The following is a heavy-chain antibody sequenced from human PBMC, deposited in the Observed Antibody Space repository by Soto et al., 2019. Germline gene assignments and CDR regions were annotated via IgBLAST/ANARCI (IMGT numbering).Heavy chain of an antibody. J-gene: IGHJ3*02. Sequence: SETLSLTCTVSGGSISSGGYYWSWIRQHPGKGLEWIGYIYYSGSTYYNPSLKSRVTISVDTSKNQFSLKLSSVTAADTAVYYCARDTSYDSSGYYRAMGAFDIWGQGTMVTVSS. D-gene: IGHD3-22*01. CDR3: ARDTSYDSSGYYRAMGAFDI. CDR2: IYYSGST. V-gene: IGHV4-31*03. CDR1: GGSISSGGYY.